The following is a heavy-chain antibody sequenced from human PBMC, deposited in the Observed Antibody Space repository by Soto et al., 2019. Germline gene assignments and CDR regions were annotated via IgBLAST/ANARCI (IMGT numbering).Heavy chain of an antibody. CDR3: AREVGSGLYGGYFDY. Sequence: QVQLVQSGAEVKKPGSSVNVSCKASVGTFSSYAISWVRQAPGQVLEWMGGIIPIFGTANYAQKFQGRVTITADESTSTAYMELSSLRSEDTAVYYCAREVGSGLYGGYFDYWGQGTLVPVSS. CDR1: VGTFSSYA. D-gene: IGHD6-19*01. V-gene: IGHV1-69*01. CDR2: IIPIFGTA. J-gene: IGHJ4*02.